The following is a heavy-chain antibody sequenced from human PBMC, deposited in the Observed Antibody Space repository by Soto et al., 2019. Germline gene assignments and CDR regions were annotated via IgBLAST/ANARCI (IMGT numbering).Heavy chain of an antibody. CDR3: ARDLSSSLDY. D-gene: IGHD6-13*01. J-gene: IGHJ4*02. CDR2: INAGNGET. CDR1: GYTFTSYA. Sequence: QVQLVQSGAEVKKPGASVKVSCKASGYTFTSYALYWVRQAPGQRLEWVGWINAGNGETRYSQKFQGRVTITSDTSASTAYREMISLRSEDTTVYYCARDLSSSLDYWGQGTLVIVSS. V-gene: IGHV1-3*01.